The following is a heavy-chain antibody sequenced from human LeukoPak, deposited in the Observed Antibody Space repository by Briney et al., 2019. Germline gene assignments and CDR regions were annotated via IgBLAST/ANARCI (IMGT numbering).Heavy chain of an antibody. V-gene: IGHV4-34*01. Sequence: SETLSLTCAVYGGSFSGYYWSWIRQPPGKGLEWIGEINHSGSTNYNPSLKSRVTISVDTSKNQFSLKLSSVTAADTAVYYCARVVSNGDRAAFDIWGQGTMITVSS. CDR3: ARVVSNGDRAAFDI. CDR1: GGSFSGYY. CDR2: INHSGST. D-gene: IGHD2-8*01. J-gene: IGHJ3*02.